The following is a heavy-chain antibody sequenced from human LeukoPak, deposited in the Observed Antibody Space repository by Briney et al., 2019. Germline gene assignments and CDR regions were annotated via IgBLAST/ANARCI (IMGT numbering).Heavy chain of an antibody. V-gene: IGHV4-39*07. J-gene: IGHJ6*02. CDR1: GGSVSISSYY. CDR3: ATDDAIAAAGGGMDV. CDR2: IYYSGNT. D-gene: IGHD6-13*01. Sequence: SETLSLTCTVSGGSVSISSYYWGWIRQPPGKGLEWIGSIYYSGNTYYNPSLKSRVTISVDTSEKQISLRLSSVTAADTAVYYCATDDAIAAAGGGMDVWGQGTTVTASS.